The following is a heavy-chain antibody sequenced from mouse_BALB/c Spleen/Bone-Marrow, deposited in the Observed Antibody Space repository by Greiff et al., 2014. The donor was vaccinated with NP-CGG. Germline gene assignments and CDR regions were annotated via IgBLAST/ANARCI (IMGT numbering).Heavy chain of an antibody. J-gene: IGHJ4*01. Sequence: VHVKQSGGGLVQPGGSLKLSCAASGFTFSSYGMSWVRQTPDKRLELVATINSNGGSTYYPDSVKGRFTISRDNAKNTLYLQMSSLKSEDTAMYYCARDDVWYAMDYWGQGTSVTVSS. CDR1: GFTFSSYG. CDR2: INSNGGST. V-gene: IGHV5-6-3*01. CDR3: ARDDVWYAMDY.